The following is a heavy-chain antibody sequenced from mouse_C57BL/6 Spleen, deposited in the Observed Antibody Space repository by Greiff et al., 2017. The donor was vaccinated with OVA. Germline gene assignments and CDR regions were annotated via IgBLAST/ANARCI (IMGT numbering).Heavy chain of an antibody. V-gene: IGHV1-55*01. Sequence: VQLQQPGAELVKPGASVKMSCKASGYTFTSYWITWVKQRPGQGLEWIGDIYPGSGSTNYNEKFKSKATLTVDTSSSTAYMQLSSLTSEDSAVYYCARSTIYYGSSHFDYWGQGTTLTVSS. CDR3: ARSTIYYGSSHFDY. J-gene: IGHJ2*01. CDR2: IYPGSGST. CDR1: GYTFTSYW. D-gene: IGHD1-1*01.